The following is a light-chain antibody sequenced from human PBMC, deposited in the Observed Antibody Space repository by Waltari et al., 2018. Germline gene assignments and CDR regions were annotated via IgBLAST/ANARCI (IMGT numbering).Light chain of an antibody. Sequence: EIVLTQSPATLSLSTGERATLSCRASQNIDSHLAWYQLKPGQVPRLLIYDASNRATGIPARFSGSGSGADFTLIISSLEPEDFAVYYCHQRSKWPLTFGGGTKVEIK. J-gene: IGKJ4*01. CDR2: DAS. CDR1: QNIDSH. V-gene: IGKV3-11*01. CDR3: HQRSKWPLT.